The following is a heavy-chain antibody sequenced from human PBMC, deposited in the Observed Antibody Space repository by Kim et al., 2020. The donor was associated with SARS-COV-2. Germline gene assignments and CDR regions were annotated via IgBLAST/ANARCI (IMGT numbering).Heavy chain of an antibody. J-gene: IGHJ4*02. CDR2: GRNN. CDR3: ATAVAGRGY. Sequence: GRNNSSLDPVKGRFTISRDNSTNTLYLQMNSLRAEDTAVYYCATAVAGRGYWGQGTLVTVSS. D-gene: IGHD6-19*01. V-gene: IGHV3-30*01.